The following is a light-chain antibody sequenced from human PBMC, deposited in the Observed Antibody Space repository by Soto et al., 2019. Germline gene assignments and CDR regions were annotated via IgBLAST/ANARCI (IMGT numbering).Light chain of an antibody. CDR2: GAS. CDR1: QSIATSQ. CDR3: QQYGSSPRLT. J-gene: IGKJ4*01. Sequence: EIVLTQSPGTLSLSPGERATLFCRASQSIATSQLAWYQQKPGQAPRLLIGASTRATGIPDRFSDSGSGTDFTLTISRLEPEDFAVYYCQQYGSSPRLTFGGGTKVEIK. V-gene: IGKV3-20*01.